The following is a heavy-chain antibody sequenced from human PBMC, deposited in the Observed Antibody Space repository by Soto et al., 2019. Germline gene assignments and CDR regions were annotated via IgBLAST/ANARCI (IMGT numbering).Heavy chain of an antibody. D-gene: IGHD5-12*01. CDR1: VGSISSSSYY. V-gene: IGHV4-39*01. CDR3: ARLATPDYYYMDV. J-gene: IGHJ6*03. Sequence: QLQLQESGPGLVKPSETLSLTCTVSVGSISSSSYYWGWIRQPPGKGLEWIGSIYYSGSTYYNPSLKSRVTISVDTSKNQYSLKLSSVTAADTAVYDCARLATPDYYYMDVWGKGTTVTVSS. CDR2: IYYSGST.